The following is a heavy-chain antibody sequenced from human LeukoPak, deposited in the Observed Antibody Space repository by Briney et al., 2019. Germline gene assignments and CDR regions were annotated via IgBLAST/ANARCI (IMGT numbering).Heavy chain of an antibody. V-gene: IGHV3-21*01. J-gene: IGHJ4*02. CDR2: ITAGTTHI. CDR1: GFNFSPCA. Sequence: GGSLRISCAASGFNFSPCAMTWVRQAPGKGLECVSTITAGTTHIYYADSVKGRFTTSRDDAKTSLYLQLSSLRTEDTAVYYCARDGSGWSRDYCGQGTLVTVSS. D-gene: IGHD6-13*01. CDR3: ARDGSGWSRDY.